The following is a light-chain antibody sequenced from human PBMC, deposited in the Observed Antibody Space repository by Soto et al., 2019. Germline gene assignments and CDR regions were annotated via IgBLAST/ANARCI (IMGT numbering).Light chain of an antibody. CDR2: AAS. Sequence: DIQMTQSPSSLSASGGDRVIITCXATQDISNYLAWYQQKPGKVPKLLIYAASTLQSGVPSRFSGSGSGTDFTLTISSLQPEDVATFYCQEYKSAPLTFGGGTKVDI. CDR3: QEYKSAPLT. V-gene: IGKV1-27*01. CDR1: QDISNY. J-gene: IGKJ4*01.